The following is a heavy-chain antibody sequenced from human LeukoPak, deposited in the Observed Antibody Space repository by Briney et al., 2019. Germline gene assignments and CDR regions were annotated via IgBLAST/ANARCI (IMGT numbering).Heavy chain of an antibody. CDR1: GFTFSSHP. D-gene: IGHD4-17*01. CDR3: AKSVFPAVTTRGNFDY. J-gene: IGHJ4*02. CDR2: IRGSGGST. V-gene: IGHV3-23*01. Sequence: PGGSLRLSCAASGFTFSSHPMSWVHLAPGKGLEWVSSIRGSGGSTYYADSVKGRFTISRDNSKNTLYLQMNSLRAEDTAVYYCAKSVFPAVTTRGNFDYWGQGTLVTVSS.